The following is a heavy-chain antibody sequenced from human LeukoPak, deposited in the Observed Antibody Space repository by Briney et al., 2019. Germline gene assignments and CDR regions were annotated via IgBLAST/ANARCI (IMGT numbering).Heavy chain of an antibody. CDR3: GYGRTWYFDY. D-gene: IGHD6-13*01. CDR1: GFTFNEYW. Sequence: PGGSLRLSCVASGFTFNEYWMNWVRQVPGKGLEWVASISQDGRQKYHVDSVKGRFTISRDNAENSLYLQMNSLGVEDTALYYCGYGRTWYFDYWGQGTLVTVSS. CDR2: ISQDGRQK. V-gene: IGHV3-7*01. J-gene: IGHJ4*02.